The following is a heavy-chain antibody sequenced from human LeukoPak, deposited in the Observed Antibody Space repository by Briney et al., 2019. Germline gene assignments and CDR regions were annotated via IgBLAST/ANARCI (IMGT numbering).Heavy chain of an antibody. V-gene: IGHV3-7*04. CDR3: ARVNSGWYGYIDY. CDR1: GFTFSSYS. Sequence: GGSLRLSCAASGFTFSSYSMNWVRQAPGKGLEWVANIKQDGSEKYYVDSVKGRFTISRDNAKNSLYLQMNSLRAEDTAVYYCARVNSGWYGYIDYWGQGTLVTVSS. CDR2: IKQDGSEK. J-gene: IGHJ4*02. D-gene: IGHD6-19*01.